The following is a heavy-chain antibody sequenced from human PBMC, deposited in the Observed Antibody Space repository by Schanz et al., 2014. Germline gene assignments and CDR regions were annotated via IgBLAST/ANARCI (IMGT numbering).Heavy chain of an antibody. D-gene: IGHD6-6*01. CDR1: GGTFSSYT. CDR2: IIPVLNIA. Sequence: QVQLVQSGAEVKKPGSSVKVSCKASGGTFSSYTISWVRQAPGQGLEWMGKIIPVLNIATYAQRFQGRVSITADTSTNTAYMELSSLTSEDTAVHYCARDQSPYTNSSDVRYFDYWGQGTLVTVSS. CDR3: ARDQSPYTNSSDVRYFDY. J-gene: IGHJ4*02. V-gene: IGHV1-69*08.